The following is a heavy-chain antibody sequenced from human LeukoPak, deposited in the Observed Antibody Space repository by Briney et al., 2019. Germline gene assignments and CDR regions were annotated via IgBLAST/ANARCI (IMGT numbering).Heavy chain of an antibody. CDR1: GFTFSSSA. J-gene: IGHJ4*02. D-gene: IGHD2-15*01. V-gene: IGHV3-23*01. CDR2: ISTGGST. CDR3: AKAAVGVAAINY. Sequence: PGGSLRLSCAASGFTFSSSAMSWIRQAPGKGLEWVSAISTGGSTYYADSVKGRFTISRDNSKNTLYLQMNTLKAEDSALYYCAKAAVGVAAINYLGQGTLVTVSS.